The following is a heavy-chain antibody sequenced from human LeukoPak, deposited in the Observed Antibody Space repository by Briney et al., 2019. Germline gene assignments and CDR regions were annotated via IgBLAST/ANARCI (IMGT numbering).Heavy chain of an antibody. CDR2: ISSNSNYI. V-gene: IGHV3-21*01. Sequence: GGSLRLSCAASGFTFSSYSMNWVRQAPGKGLEWVSSISSNSNYIYYADSVKGRFTISRDNAKNSLYLQMNSLRAEDTAVYYCARDNGSGWYIYWGQGTLVTVSS. J-gene: IGHJ4*02. CDR3: ARDNGSGWYIY. CDR1: GFTFSSYS. D-gene: IGHD6-19*01.